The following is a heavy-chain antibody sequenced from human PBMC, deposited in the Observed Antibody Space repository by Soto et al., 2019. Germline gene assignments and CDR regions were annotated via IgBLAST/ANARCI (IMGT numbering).Heavy chain of an antibody. CDR3: AILPPYCSSTSCYAEDNWFDP. D-gene: IGHD2-2*01. Sequence: ASVKVSCNASGYTFTSYYMHLVRQAPRQGLEWMGMINPNSGGTNYAQKFQGWVTMTRDTSISTAYMELSRLRSDDTAVYYCAILPPYCSSTSCYAEDNWFDPWGQGTLVTVSS. J-gene: IGHJ5*02. CDR1: GYTFTSYY. CDR2: INPNSGGT. V-gene: IGHV1-2*04.